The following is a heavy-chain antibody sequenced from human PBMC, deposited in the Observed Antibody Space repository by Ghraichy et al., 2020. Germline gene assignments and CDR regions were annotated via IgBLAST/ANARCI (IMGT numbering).Heavy chain of an antibody. CDR1: GYSITSGAH. CDR2: IHHTGST. CDR3: ARDPPDF. V-gene: IGHV4-38-2*02. Sequence: ESLNISCTVSGYSITSGAHWGWFRQPPGKGLEWLGCIHHTGSTYYNPSLNSRDTISLDTSKNQFSLNLNSVTAADTAVYYCARDPPDFWGQGTLVTVSS. J-gene: IGHJ4*02.